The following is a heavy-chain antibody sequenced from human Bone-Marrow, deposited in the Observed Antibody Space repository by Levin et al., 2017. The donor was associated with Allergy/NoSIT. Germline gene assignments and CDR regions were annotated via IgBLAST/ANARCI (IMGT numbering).Heavy chain of an antibody. Sequence: AASVKVSCAASGYTFSTYSMNWVRQAPGKGLEWVSSISGSANYIYYAASVRGRFTISRDNAKNSLYLQMNSLRAEDTAVYYCVRDERGYCDSATCYGVFWGQGTLVTVSS. CDR1: GYTFSTYS. CDR3: VRDERGYCDSATCYGVF. D-gene: IGHD2-2*01. CDR2: ISGSANYI. V-gene: IGHV3-21*01. J-gene: IGHJ4*02.